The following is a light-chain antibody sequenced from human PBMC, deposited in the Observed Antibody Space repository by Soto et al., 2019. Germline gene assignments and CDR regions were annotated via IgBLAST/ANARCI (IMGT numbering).Light chain of an antibody. CDR1: SGHSSYG. CDR3: QTWGTGSVI. J-gene: IGLJ2*01. Sequence: QPVLTQSPSASASLGASVKLTCTLSSGHSSYGIAWHQQQPGKGPRFLMKINSDGSHGKGDGIPGRFSGSSSGAERYLTISSLQSEDEADYYCQTWGTGSVIFGGGTKVTVL. CDR2: INSDGSH. V-gene: IGLV4-69*01.